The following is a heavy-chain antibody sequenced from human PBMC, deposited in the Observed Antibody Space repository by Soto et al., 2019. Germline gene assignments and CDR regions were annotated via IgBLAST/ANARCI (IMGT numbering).Heavy chain of an antibody. CDR1: GFTFGDYA. D-gene: IGHD2-15*01. J-gene: IGHJ4*02. CDR3: ARVVSASFMVVVIADH. Sequence: EVQVVESGGALVKPGRSLRLSCTTSGFTFGDYAMSWFRQAPGKGLEWVGFIRSKGYGGTTQYAASVKGRFTISRDDSYSIAYLQMDSLKTEDTALYYCARVVSASFMVVVIADHWGQGTQVTVSS. V-gene: IGHV3-49*05. CDR2: IRSKGYGGTT.